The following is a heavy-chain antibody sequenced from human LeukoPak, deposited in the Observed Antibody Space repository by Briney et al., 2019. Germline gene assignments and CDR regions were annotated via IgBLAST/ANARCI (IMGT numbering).Heavy chain of an antibody. CDR1: GFTLSRYA. V-gene: IGHV3-30*02. CDR2: ISSDETNK. J-gene: IGHJ4*02. CDR3: GKHDSDYDGK. D-gene: IGHD5-12*01. Sequence: PTGGSLRLSCVASGFTLSRYAMHWVRQAPGKGLEWVAFISSDETNKNYADSVKGRFTISRDNSRNTLYLQMNSLRVEDTAVYYCGKHDSDYDGKWGQGSLVSVSS.